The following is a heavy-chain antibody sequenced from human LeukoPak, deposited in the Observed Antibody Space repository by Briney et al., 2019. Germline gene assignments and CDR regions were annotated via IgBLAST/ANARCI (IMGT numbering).Heavy chain of an antibody. CDR3: ARAMSRYYYDSSGYYSVGLDY. V-gene: IGHV1-46*01. CDR2: INPCGGST. J-gene: IGHJ4*02. CDR1: GYTFTSYY. Sequence: ASVKVSCKASGYTFTSYYMHWVRQARGQGLEWMGIINPCGGSTSYAQKFQGRVTMTRDTSTSTVYMELSSLRSEDTAVYYCARAMSRYYYDSSGYYSVGLDYWGQGTLVTVSS. D-gene: IGHD3-22*01.